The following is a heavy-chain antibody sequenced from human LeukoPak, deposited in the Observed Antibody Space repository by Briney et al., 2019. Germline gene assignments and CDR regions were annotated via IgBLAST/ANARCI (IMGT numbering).Heavy chain of an antibody. Sequence: SETLSLTCTVSGGSISSYYWSWIRQPPGKGLEWIGYIYYSGSTNYNPSLKSRVTISVDTSKNQFSLKLSSVTAADTAVYYCARASYDILTGYYLLYFDYWGQGTLVAVSP. CDR3: ARASYDILTGYYLLYFDY. V-gene: IGHV4-59*01. J-gene: IGHJ4*02. CDR2: IYYSGST. D-gene: IGHD3-9*01. CDR1: GGSISSYY.